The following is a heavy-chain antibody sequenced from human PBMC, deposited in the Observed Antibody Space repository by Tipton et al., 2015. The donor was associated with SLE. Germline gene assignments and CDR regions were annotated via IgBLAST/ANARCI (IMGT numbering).Heavy chain of an antibody. CDR1: GGSISSSSYY. D-gene: IGHD6-13*01. CDR3: ARFDRVLTPTIAAAGTFDAFDI. Sequence: TLSLTCTVSGGSISSSSYYWGWIRQPPGKGLEWIGEINHSGSTNYNPSLKSRVTISVDRSKNQFSLKLSSVTAADTAVYYCARFDRVLTPTIAAAGTFDAFDIWGQGTMVTVSS. J-gene: IGHJ3*02. CDR2: INHSGST. V-gene: IGHV4-39*07.